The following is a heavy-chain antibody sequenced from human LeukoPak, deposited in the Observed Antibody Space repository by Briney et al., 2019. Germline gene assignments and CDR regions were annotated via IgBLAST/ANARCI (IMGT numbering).Heavy chain of an antibody. CDR1: GFTFSSYE. J-gene: IGHJ4*02. Sequence: RSGGSLRLSCAASGFTFSSYEMNWVRQAPGKGLEWVSYISSSGSTIYYADSVKGRFTISRDNAKNSLYLQMNSLRAEDTAVYYCARDLTIVGATDYWGQGTLVTVSS. CDR3: ARDLTIVGATDY. CDR2: ISSSGSTI. V-gene: IGHV3-48*03. D-gene: IGHD1-26*01.